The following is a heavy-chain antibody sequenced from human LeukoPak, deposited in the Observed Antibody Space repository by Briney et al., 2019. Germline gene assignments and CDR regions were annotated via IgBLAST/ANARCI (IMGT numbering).Heavy chain of an antibody. CDR2: IIPIFGTA. Sequence: SVKVSCKASGGTFSSYAISWVRQAPGQGLEWMGGIIPIFGTANYAQKFQGRVTITADESTSTAYMELSSLRSEDTAVYYCARGRTTWLQYPKFDYWGQGTLVTVSS. D-gene: IGHD5-24*01. CDR1: GGTFSSYA. J-gene: IGHJ4*02. V-gene: IGHV1-69*01. CDR3: ARGRTTWLQYPKFDY.